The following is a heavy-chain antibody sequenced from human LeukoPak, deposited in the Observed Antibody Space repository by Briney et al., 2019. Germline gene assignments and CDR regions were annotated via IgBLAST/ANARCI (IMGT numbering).Heavy chain of an antibody. D-gene: IGHD5-18*01. V-gene: IGHV3-53*01. CDR3: ARATGGYGYGL. CDR1: GFTVGASY. Sequence: GGSLRLSCAASGFTVGASYMSGVRQPPGKGLEWVSGMYSESSTSYADSVKGRFTISRDNSKNTLSLQMNSLRVEDTAVYYCARATGGYGYGLWGQGTLVTVSS. J-gene: IGHJ4*02. CDR2: MYSESST.